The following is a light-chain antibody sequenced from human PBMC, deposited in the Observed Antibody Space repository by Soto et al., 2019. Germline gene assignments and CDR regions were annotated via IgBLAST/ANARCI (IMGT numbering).Light chain of an antibody. CDR2: DAS. CDR1: QSVSSY. V-gene: IGKV3-11*01. Sequence: EIVVTQSPATLSLSPGERATLSCRASQSVSSYLAWYQQKPGQAPRLLIYDASNRATGIPARFSGSGSGTDFTLTISSLEPEDFAVYYCQQRNNWPPSITFGPGTRLEIK. J-gene: IGKJ5*01. CDR3: QQRNNWPPSIT.